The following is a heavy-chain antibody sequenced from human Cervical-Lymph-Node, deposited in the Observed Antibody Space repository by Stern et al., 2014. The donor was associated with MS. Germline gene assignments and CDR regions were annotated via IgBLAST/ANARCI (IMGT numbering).Heavy chain of an antibody. CDR2: ISSNGGST. J-gene: IGHJ4*02. CDR3: VKSPRMLVAARPGDFDY. CDR1: GFTFSSYA. V-gene: IGHV3-64D*06. D-gene: IGHD6-6*01. Sequence: EVQLVESGGGLVQPGGSLRLSCSASGFTFSSYAMHWVRQAPGKGLEYVSAISSNGGSTYYADSVKGRFTISRDNSKNTLYLQMSSLRAEDTAVYYCVKSPRMLVAARPGDFDYWGQGTLVTVSS.